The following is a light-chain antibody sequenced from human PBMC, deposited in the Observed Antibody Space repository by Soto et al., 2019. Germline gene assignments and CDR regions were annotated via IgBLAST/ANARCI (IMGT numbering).Light chain of an antibody. Sequence: DIQXXXXXXXLSASVRDRVTITCRASQAIGNDLGWYQQKPGKAPKRLIYAASSLQSGVPSRFSGSGSGTEFTLTISSLQPEDFATYYCLQHNTYPWTFGQGTKVEIK. CDR1: QAIGND. V-gene: IGKV1-17*01. J-gene: IGKJ1*01. CDR3: LQHNTYPWT. CDR2: AAS.